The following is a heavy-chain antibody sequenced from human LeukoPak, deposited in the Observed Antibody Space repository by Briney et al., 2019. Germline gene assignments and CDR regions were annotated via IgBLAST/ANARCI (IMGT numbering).Heavy chain of an antibody. CDR3: AGSLGYCTSNVCYLKY. J-gene: IGHJ4*02. CDR1: GYTFTSYA. D-gene: IGHD2-8*01. V-gene: IGHV1-18*01. Sequence: ASVKVSCKASGYTFTSYAISWARQAPGQGLEWMGWISADNGNTDYAQRFQGRVTMTTDTYTNTAYMELRSLRSDDTAVYYCAGSLGYCTSNVCYLKYWGQGTLVTVSS. CDR2: ISADNGNT.